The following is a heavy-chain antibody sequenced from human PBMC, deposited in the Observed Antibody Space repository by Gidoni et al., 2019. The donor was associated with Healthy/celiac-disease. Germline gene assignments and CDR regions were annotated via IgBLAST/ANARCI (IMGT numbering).Heavy chain of an antibody. J-gene: IGHJ4*02. V-gene: IGHV3-11*01. CDR1: GFPFSDCY. Sequence: QVQLVESGGGLVKPGGSLRLSCAASGFPFSDCYMSWFRQAPGKGLGWVSYISSSSRTIYYADSVKGRCTISRDNAKNSLYLQRNSLRAEDTAVYYCAREEHSGSYGMGIDYWGQGTLVTVSS. CDR3: AREEHSGSYGMGIDY. D-gene: IGHD1-26*01. CDR2: ISSSSRTI.